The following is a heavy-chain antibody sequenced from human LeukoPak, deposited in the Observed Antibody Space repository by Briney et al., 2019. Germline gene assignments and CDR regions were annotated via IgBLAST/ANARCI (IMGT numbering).Heavy chain of an antibody. J-gene: IGHJ4*02. Sequence: PGGSLRLSCAASGFTFSIYAMSWVRQAPGKGLEWVSGITDTGGYTYYPDSVKGRFTISRDNSENTLYLHMYSLRAEDTAVYYCARGYYFDYWGQGTLVTVSS. V-gene: IGHV3-23*01. CDR3: ARGYYFDY. CDR1: GFTFSIYA. CDR2: ITDTGGYT.